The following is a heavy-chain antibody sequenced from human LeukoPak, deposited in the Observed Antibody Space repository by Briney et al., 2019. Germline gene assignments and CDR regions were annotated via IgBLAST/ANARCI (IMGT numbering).Heavy chain of an antibody. CDR1: GFTFDEYS. V-gene: IGHV3-43*01. CDR3: GKESLPYCGGDCYGGYFHH. J-gene: IGHJ1*01. Sequence: PRGSLRLSCAASGFTFDEYSMHWVRQAPGKGLEWVSLISWDGGTTYYAESVKGRFTISRDNSKNSLYLQMNSLRTEDTALYYCGKESLPYCGGDCYGGYFHHWGQGTLVTVSS. CDR2: ISWDGGTT. D-gene: IGHD2-21*02.